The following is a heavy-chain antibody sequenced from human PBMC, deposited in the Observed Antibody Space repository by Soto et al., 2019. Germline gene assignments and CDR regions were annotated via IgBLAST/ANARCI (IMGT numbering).Heavy chain of an antibody. D-gene: IGHD2-2*01. Sequence: AAVKVSCKASGGTFSSYAISWVRQAPGQGLEWMGGIIPIFGTANYAQKFQGRVTITADESTSTAYMELSSLRSEDTAVYYCARDHTNYLKDIVVVPAANGMAVWGQGTTVTFPS. CDR2: IIPIFGTA. CDR3: ARDHTNYLKDIVVVPAANGMAV. CDR1: GGTFSSYA. J-gene: IGHJ6*02. V-gene: IGHV1-69*13.